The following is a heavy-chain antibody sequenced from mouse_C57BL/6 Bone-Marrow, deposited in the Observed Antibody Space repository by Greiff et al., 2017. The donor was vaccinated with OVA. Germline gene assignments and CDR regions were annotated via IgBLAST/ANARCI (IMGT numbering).Heavy chain of an antibody. Sequence: QVQLQQSGAELVKPGASVKISCKASGYAFSSYWMNWVKQRPGKGLEWIGQIYPGDGDTNYNGKFKGKATLTADKSSSTAYMQLSSLTSEDSAVYYCASAYYYGSSYGWYFDVWGTGTTVTVSS. J-gene: IGHJ1*03. D-gene: IGHD1-1*01. V-gene: IGHV1-80*01. CDR3: ASAYYYGSSYGWYFDV. CDR1: GYAFSSYW. CDR2: IYPGDGDT.